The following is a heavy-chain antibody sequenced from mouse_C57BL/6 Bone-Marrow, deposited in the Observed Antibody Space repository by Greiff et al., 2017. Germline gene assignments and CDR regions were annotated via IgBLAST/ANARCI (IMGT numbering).Heavy chain of an antibody. CDR3: ARKVRRIFAY. D-gene: IGHD1-3*01. Sequence: VQLQQSGPELVKPGASVKISCKASGYSFTGYYMNWVKQSPEQSLEWIGEINPSTGGTTYNQKFKAKATLTVDKSSSTAYMQLKSLTSEDSAVXYCARKVRRIFAYWGQGTLVTVSA. CDR1: GYSFTGYY. J-gene: IGHJ3*01. V-gene: IGHV1-42*01. CDR2: INPSTGGT.